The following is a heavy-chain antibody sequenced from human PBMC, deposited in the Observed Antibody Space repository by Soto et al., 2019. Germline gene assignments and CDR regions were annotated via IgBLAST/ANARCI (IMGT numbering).Heavy chain of an antibody. D-gene: IGHD5-12*01. J-gene: IGHJ4*02. V-gene: IGHV1-3*01. CDR3: ARGARSRRDGYNSAPFDY. CDR1: GYTFTSYA. CDR2: INAGNGNT. Sequence: ASVKVSCKASGYTFTSYAMHWVRQAPGQRLEWMGWINAGNGNTKYSQKFQGRVTITRDTSASTAYMELSSLRSEDTAVYYCARGARSRRDGYNSAPFDYWGQGTLVTVSS.